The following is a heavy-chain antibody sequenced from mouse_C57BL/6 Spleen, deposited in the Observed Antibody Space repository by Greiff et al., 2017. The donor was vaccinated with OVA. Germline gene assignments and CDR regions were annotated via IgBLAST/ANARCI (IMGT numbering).Heavy chain of an antibody. V-gene: IGHV1-82*01. D-gene: IGHD1-1*01. CDR3: ARSLYYGRLDY. CDR1: GYAFSSSW. J-gene: IGHJ2*01. CDR2: IYPGDGDT. Sequence: VQLQQSGPELVKPGASVKISCKASGYAFSSSWMNWVKQRPGKGLEWIGRIYPGDGDTNYNGKFKGKATLTADKSSSTAYMQLSSLTSEDSAVYFCARSLYYGRLDYWGQGTTLTVSS.